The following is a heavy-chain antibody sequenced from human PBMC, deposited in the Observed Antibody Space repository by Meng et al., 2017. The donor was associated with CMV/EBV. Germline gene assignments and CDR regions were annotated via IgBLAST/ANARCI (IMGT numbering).Heavy chain of an antibody. CDR1: GFTFSSYG. CDR3: AKVKGWYYYGMDV. Sequence: GESLKISCAASGFTFSSYGMHWVRQAPGKGLEWVAVIWYDGSNKYYADSVKGRFTISRDNSKNTLYLQTNSLRAEDTAVYYCAKVKGWYYYGMDVWGQGTTVTVSS. CDR2: IWYDGSNK. V-gene: IGHV3-33*06. D-gene: IGHD2-15*01. J-gene: IGHJ6*02.